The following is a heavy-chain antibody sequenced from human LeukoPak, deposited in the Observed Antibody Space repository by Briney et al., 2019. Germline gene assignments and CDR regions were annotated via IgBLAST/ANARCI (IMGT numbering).Heavy chain of an antibody. CDR1: GGSISSGNW. J-gene: IGHJ3*02. D-gene: IGHD3-10*01. CDR2: IYHSGST. CDR3: ARDLGFGESDAFDI. V-gene: IGHV4-4*02. Sequence: PSETLSLTCAVSGGSISSGNWWSWVRQPPGKGLEWIGEIYHSGSTNYNPSLKSRVTISVDKSKNQFSLKLSSVTAADTAVYYCARDLGFGESDAFDIWGQGTMVTVSS.